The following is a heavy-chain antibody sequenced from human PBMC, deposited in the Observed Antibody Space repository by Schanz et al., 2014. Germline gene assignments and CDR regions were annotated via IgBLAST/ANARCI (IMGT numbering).Heavy chain of an antibody. J-gene: IGHJ2*01. Sequence: QVQVVQSGAEVKKPGASVKVSCKASGYTFTDYGVIWVRQAPGQGLEWMGWIRPDNGHTTYSQKVRDRVIFTTDTSANTAYMELRSLRSDDTAHYYCVRFPSRDVSFDLWGRGTLVTVSS. CDR2: IRPDNGHT. CDR3: VRFPSRDVSFDL. V-gene: IGHV1-18*01. CDR1: GYTFTDYG. D-gene: IGHD3-16*01.